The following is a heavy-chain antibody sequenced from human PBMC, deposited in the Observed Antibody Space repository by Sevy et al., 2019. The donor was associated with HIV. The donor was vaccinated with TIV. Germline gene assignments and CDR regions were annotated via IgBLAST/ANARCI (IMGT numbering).Heavy chain of an antibody. D-gene: IGHD5-12*01. CDR1: GGSLSSSDSY. CDR2: IHYTGGT. CDR3: ANKRGYSHGPFDY. Sequence: SETLSLTCTVSGGSLSSSDSYWSWIRQPPGKGLEWLGYIHYTGGTYYNPFLKSRVAMSVDTSEEQFSLRLSFRTAADTALYYCANKRGYSHGPFDYWGQGILVTVSS. V-gene: IGHV4-30-4*01. J-gene: IGHJ4*02.